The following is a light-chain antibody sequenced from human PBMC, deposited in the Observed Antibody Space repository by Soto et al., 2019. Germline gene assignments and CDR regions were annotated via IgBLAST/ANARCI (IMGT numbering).Light chain of an antibody. V-gene: IGKV3-15*01. CDR3: QQYNYWPPYT. Sequence: EVVMTQSPATLSASPGERVTLSCRASQNLGSSLAWYQQRHGQAPRLLLYGGSTRATGIPARFSGSGSGTEFTVTISSLQSEDFAVYYCQQYNYWPPYTFGQGTNLEFK. CDR2: GGS. CDR1: QNLGSS. J-gene: IGKJ2*01.